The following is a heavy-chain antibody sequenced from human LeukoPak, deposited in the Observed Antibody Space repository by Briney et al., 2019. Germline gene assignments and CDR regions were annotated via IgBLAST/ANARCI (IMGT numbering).Heavy chain of an antibody. CDR2: ISSGGSSA. CDR1: GFTFNNYA. V-gene: IGHV3-23*01. CDR3: AIPRGSTQERY. J-gene: IGHJ4*02. D-gene: IGHD3-10*01. Sequence: GGSLRLSCAASGFTFNNYAMTWVRQAPGKGLEWVSIISSGGSSANYADSVKGRFTISRDNSKNTLYLQMNSLRAEDTAVYYCAIPRGSTQERYWGQGTLVTVSS.